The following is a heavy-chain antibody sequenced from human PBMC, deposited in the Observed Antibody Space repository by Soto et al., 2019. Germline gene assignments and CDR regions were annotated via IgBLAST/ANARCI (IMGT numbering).Heavy chain of an antibody. CDR2: INHSGST. V-gene: IGHV4-34*01. J-gene: IGHJ4*02. D-gene: IGHD2-2*01. CDR3: ARAPTYCSSTSCQNDY. Sequence: QVQLQQWGAGLLKPSETLCLTCAVYGGSFSGYYWSWIRQPPGKGLEWIGEINHSGSTNYNPSLKSRVTISVDTSKNQFSLKLSSVTAADTAVYYCARAPTYCSSTSCQNDYWGQGTLVTVSS. CDR1: GGSFSGYY.